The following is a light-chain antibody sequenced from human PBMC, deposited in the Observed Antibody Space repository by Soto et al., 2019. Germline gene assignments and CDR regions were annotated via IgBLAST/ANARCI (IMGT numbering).Light chain of an antibody. CDR1: QSVSSSY. CDR2: GSY. V-gene: IGKV3-20*01. CDR3: QQYSSSYDTSLYT. J-gene: IGKJ2*01. Sequence: EIVLTQSPGTLSLSPGETATLSCRASQSVSSSYLAWYQQKPGQAPRLLVYGSYHRATGIADRFSGSGSGTDFTLTISRLEPEDFAVYYCQQYSSSYDTSLYTFGQGTNVDIK.